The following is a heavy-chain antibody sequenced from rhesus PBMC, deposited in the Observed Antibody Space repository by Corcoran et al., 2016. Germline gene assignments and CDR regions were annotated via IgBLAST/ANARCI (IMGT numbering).Heavy chain of an antibody. Sequence: QVQLQESGPGLVKPSETLSLTCAVSGGSISDDYYWSWIRQPPGKGLEWIGYIYGSGGGTNYNPSIQQRVTISIDTAKSHFSLKLSSVTAAYTAVYYFARGGYSQRNWGQGVLVTVSS. D-gene: IGHD1-44*02. CDR1: GGSISDDYY. CDR2: IYGSGGGT. J-gene: IGHJ4*01. CDR3: ARGGYSQRN. V-gene: IGHV4-106*01.